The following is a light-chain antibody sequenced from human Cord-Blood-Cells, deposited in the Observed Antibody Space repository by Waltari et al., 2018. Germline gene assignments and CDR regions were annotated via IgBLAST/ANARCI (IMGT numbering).Light chain of an antibody. Sequence: QSALPHPPPVPGRPGRSSPSPSPGTGVDVGVYTLSSWDQQHPGKAPKLMIYEVSKRPSGVSNRFSGSKSGNTASLTISGLQAEDEADYYCCSYAGSSTYVFGTGTKVTVL. CDR3: CSYAGSSTYV. CDR2: EVS. CDR1: GVDVGVYTL. V-gene: IGLV2-23*02. J-gene: IGLJ1*01.